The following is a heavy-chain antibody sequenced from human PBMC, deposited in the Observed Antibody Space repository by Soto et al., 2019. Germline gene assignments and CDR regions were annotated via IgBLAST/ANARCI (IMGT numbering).Heavy chain of an antibody. CDR1: GYAFTTYG. D-gene: IGHD1-1*01. J-gene: IGHJ4*02. Sequence: QVHLVQSGAEVKKPGASVKVSCKGSGYAFTTYGITWVRQAPGQGLEWMGWISAHNGNTNYAQKLQGRVTVTRDTSTSTAYMELRSLRPDDTAVYYCARGRYGDYWGQGDRVTVSS. CDR3: ARGRYGDY. CDR2: ISAHNGNT. V-gene: IGHV1-18*01.